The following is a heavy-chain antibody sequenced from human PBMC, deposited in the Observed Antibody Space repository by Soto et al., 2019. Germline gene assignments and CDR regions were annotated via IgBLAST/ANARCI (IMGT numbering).Heavy chain of an antibody. Sequence: QVQLQQWGAGLLKPSETLSLTCAVNGGSFTGYYWSWVRQPPRKGLEWIGEVKDGGVTNYSPSLRSRVTISSDAPKKQFSLKVTSVTAADTAVYYCTRGQEGVVATHWDQGTLVTVSS. V-gene: IGHV4-34*01. CDR3: TRGQEGVVATH. J-gene: IGHJ4*02. CDR2: VKDGGVT. CDR1: GGSFTGYY. D-gene: IGHD5-12*01.